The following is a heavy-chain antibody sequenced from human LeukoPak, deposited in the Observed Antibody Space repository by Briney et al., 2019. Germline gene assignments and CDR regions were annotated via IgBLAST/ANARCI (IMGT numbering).Heavy chain of an antibody. J-gene: IGHJ4*02. CDR1: GGTFSSYA. D-gene: IGHD3-3*01. CDR2: IIPIFGTA. Sequence: GASVKVSCKASGGTFSSYAISWVRQAPGQGLEWMGGIIPIFGTANYAQKFQGRVTITADESTSTAYMELSSLRSEDTAVYYCARGYYDFWSGPQVVGYRGQGTLVTVSS. CDR3: ARGYYDFWSGPQVVGY. V-gene: IGHV1-69*13.